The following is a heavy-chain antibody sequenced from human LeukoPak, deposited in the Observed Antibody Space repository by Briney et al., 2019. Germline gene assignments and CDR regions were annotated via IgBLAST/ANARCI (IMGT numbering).Heavy chain of an antibody. V-gene: IGHV3-9*03. CDR1: GFTFDDYA. CDR2: ISWNSGSI. J-gene: IGHJ6*03. D-gene: IGHD5-18*01. Sequence: GGSLRLSCAASGFTFDDYAMHWVRQAPGKGLEWVSGISWNSGSIGYADSVKGRFTISRDNAKNSLYLQMNSLRAEDMALYYCAKGFTAMPNYYMDVWGKGTTVTVSS. CDR3: AKGFTAMPNYYMDV.